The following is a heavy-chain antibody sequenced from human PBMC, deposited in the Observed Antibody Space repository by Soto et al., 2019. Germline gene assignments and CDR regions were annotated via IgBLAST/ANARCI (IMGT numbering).Heavy chain of an antibody. V-gene: IGHV3-64*01. CDR1: GFTFSNYE. CDR2: ISNNGAHT. J-gene: IGHJ6*03. CDR3: ARRGYGSRWPNVYMDV. Sequence: EAQLVESGGGLVQPGGSQRLSCAASGFTFSNYEMHWVRQAPGKGLEYVSGISNNGAHTDYAKSVKGRFTISRDNSENTLYIQMGSLRAEDMALYYCARRGYGSRWPNVYMDVWGKGTTVTVSS. D-gene: IGHD6-13*01.